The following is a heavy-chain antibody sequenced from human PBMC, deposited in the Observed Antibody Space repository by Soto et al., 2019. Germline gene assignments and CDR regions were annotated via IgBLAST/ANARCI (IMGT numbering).Heavy chain of an antibody. CDR2: VYFSGNT. CDR1: GGSLSSYY. J-gene: IGHJ5*02. Sequence: SETLSLTCTVSGGSLSSYYWTWIRQSPGEGLEWIGYVYFSGNTNYNPSLKSRVTISIDTSKNQFSLGLASVTAADTAFYYCGSVRPSGYVLSWGQGTLVTVSS. V-gene: IGHV4-59*01. CDR3: GSVRPSGYVLS. D-gene: IGHD6-25*01.